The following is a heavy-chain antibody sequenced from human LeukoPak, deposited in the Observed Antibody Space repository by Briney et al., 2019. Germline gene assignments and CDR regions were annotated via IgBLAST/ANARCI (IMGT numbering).Heavy chain of an antibody. Sequence: GASVKVSCKASGYTFTSYGISWVRQAPGQGLEWVGWISAYNGNTNYAQKLQGRVTMTTDTSTSTAYVELRSLRSDDTAVYYCARAPRVAYNWFDPWGQGTLVTVSS. J-gene: IGHJ5*02. CDR1: GYTFTSYG. CDR2: ISAYNGNT. CDR3: ARAPRVAYNWFDP. V-gene: IGHV1-18*01.